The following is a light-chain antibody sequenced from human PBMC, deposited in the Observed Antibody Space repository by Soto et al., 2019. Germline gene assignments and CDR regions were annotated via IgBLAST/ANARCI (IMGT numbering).Light chain of an antibody. CDR3: LQHNSYPPT. CDR2: AAS. V-gene: IGKV1-17*01. J-gene: IGKJ1*01. Sequence: DIQMTQSPSTLSGSVGDRVTITCRASQTISSWLAWYQQKPGKAPKRLIYAASSLQSGVPSRFSGSGSGTELTLTISSLQPEDFATYYCLQHNSYPPTFGQGTKVDIK. CDR1: QTISSW.